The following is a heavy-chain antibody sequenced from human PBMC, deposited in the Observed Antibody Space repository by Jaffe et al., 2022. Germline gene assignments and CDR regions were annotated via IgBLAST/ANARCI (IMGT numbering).Heavy chain of an antibody. CDR3: ARGQNTYYYGSGSYQPKLNWFDP. CDR2: INHSGST. V-gene: IGHV4-34*01. CDR1: GGSFSGYY. J-gene: IGHJ5*02. Sequence: QVQLQQWGAGLLKPSETLSLTCAVYGGSFSGYYWSWIRQPPGKGLEWIGEINHSGSTNYNPSLKSRVTISVDTSKNQFSLKLSSVTAADTAVYYCARGQNTYYYGSGSYQPKLNWFDPWGQGTLVTVSS. D-gene: IGHD3-10*01.